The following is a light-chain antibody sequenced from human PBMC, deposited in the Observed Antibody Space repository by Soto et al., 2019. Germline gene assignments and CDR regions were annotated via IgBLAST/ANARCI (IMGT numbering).Light chain of an antibody. CDR3: QQSYSTPIA. J-gene: IGKJ5*01. V-gene: IGKV3-11*01. Sequence: EVVLTQTPGTLALSPGGRAALSCWASQSVGTFLAWYQQRSGQAPRLLIYGASTRASGIPDRFSVSGSGTDFTLTISSLQHEDFETYYCQQSYSTPIAFGQGTRLEIK. CDR2: GAS. CDR1: QSVGTF.